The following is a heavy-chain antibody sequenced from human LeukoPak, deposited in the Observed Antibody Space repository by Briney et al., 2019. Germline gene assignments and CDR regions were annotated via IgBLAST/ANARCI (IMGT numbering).Heavy chain of an antibody. CDR1: GYTFTSYD. Sequence: GASVKVSCKASGYTFTSYDINWVRQATGQGLEWVGWMNPNSGNTGYAQKFQGRVTMTRDTSINTAYMELSRLKSDDTAVYYCARGGDSSSWYGWFDPWGQGTLVTVSS. CDR2: MNPNSGNT. J-gene: IGHJ5*02. CDR3: ARGGDSSSWYGWFDP. D-gene: IGHD6-13*01. V-gene: IGHV1-8*01.